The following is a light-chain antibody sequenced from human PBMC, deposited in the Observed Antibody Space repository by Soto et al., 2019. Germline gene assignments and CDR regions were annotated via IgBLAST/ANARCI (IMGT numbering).Light chain of an antibody. CDR3: CSYVRSSTYV. CDR2: EVT. V-gene: IGLV2-23*02. J-gene: IGLJ1*01. CDR1: SSDVGTYNL. Sequence: QSVLTQPASVSGSPGQSVTISCTGTSSDVGTYNLVSWYQHHPGKAPKLMIYEVTKRPSGVSNRFSGSKSDNTASLTISGLQAEDEADYYCCSYVRSSTYVFGTATKVTV.